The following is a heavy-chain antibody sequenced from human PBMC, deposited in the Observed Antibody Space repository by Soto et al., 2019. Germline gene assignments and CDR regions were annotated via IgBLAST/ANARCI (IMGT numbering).Heavy chain of an antibody. CDR1: GYTFTSYA. CDR3: ARFAPYSSGWDYYYYGMDV. J-gene: IGHJ6*02. Sequence: AASMKVSCKASGYTFTSYAMHWVRQAPGQRLEWMGWINAGNGNTKYSQKFQGRVTITRDTSASTAYMELSSLRSEDTAVYYCARFAPYSSGWDYYYYGMDVWGQGTTVTVSS. D-gene: IGHD6-19*01. V-gene: IGHV1-3*01. CDR2: INAGNGNT.